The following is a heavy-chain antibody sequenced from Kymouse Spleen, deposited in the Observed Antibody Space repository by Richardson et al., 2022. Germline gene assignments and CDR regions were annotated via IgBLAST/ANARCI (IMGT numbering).Heavy chain of an antibody. CDR3: AREGDILTGYPLYYYYGMDV. Sequence: QVQLVESGGGVVQPGRSLRLSCAASGFTFSSYGMHWVRQAPGKGLEWVAVIWYDGSNKYYADSVKGRFTISRDNSKNTLYLQMNSLRAEDTAVYYCAREGDILTGYPLYYYYGMDVWGQGTTVTVSS. CDR1: GFTFSSYG. D-gene: IGHD3-9*01. V-gene: IGHV3-33*01. CDR2: IWYDGSNK. J-gene: IGHJ6*02.